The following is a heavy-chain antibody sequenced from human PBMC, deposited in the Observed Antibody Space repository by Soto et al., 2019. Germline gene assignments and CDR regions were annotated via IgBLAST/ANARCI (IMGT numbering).Heavy chain of an antibody. V-gene: IGHV3-74*01. CDR2: INSDGSST. J-gene: IGHJ6*02. CDR3: ANLRIAVAGHYYYYGMDV. Sequence: GGSLRLSSEASGFTFSSYWIHWVRQAPGKGLVWVSRINSDGSSTSYADSVKGRFTISRDNAKNTLYLQMNSLRAEDTAVYYCANLRIAVAGHYYYYGMDVWGQGTTVTVS. CDR1: GFTFSSYW. D-gene: IGHD6-19*01.